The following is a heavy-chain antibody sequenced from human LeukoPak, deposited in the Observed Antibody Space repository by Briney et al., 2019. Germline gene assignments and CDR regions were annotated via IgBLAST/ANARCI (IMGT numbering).Heavy chain of an antibody. Sequence: GGSLRLSCAASGFTFSSYAMSWVRQAPGKGLEWVSAISGSGGSTYYADSVKGRFTISRDNSKNTLHLQMDSLRAEDTAVYYCAKGMIAKPWYFDLWGRGTLVTVSS. J-gene: IGHJ2*01. CDR2: ISGSGGST. CDR1: GFTFSSYA. CDR3: AKGMIAKPWYFDL. D-gene: IGHD2-21*01. V-gene: IGHV3-23*01.